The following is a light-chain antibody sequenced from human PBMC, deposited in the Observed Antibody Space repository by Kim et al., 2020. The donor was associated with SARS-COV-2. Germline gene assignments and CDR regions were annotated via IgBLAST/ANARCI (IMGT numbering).Light chain of an antibody. CDR1: KAVNSDS. V-gene: IGKV3-20*01. J-gene: IGKJ2*03. Sequence: LYPGERATHSCSASKAVNSDSLAWYQQKPGQAPRLLIYATSTRATGVPDRFGGSGSGTDFTLTIARLEPDDFAMYFCQQFDTSPYSFGQGTKLEI. CDR3: QQFDTSPYS. CDR2: ATS.